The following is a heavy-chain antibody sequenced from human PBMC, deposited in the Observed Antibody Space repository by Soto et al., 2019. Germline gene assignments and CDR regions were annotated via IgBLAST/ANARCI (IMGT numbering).Heavy chain of an antibody. D-gene: IGHD6-13*01. CDR3: ARERGGEQQLEYYYYGMDV. CDR1: GSTFSSYA. J-gene: IGHJ6*02. CDR2: ISYDGSNK. Sequence: VGSLRLSCAASGSTFSSYAMHWVRQAPGKGLEWVAVISYDGSNKYYADSVKGRFTISRDNSKNTLYLQMNSLRAEDTAVYYCARERGGEQQLEYYYYGMDVWGQGTTVTVS. V-gene: IGHV3-30-3*01.